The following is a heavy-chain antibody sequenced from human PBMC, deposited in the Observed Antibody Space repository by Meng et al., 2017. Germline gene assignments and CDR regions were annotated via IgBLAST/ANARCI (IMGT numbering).Heavy chain of an antibody. CDR1: GGSVSSGSYY. CDR2: IYYSGST. D-gene: IGHD2-15*01. V-gene: IGHV4-61*01. J-gene: IGHJ4*02. Sequence: QGQLQESGPGLVRPPGTLSLTCTVSGGSVSSGSYYWSWIRQPPGKGLEWIGYIYYSGSTNYNPSLKSRVTISVDTSKNQFSLKLSSVTAADTAVYYCARDCSGGSCYSIGVWGQGTLVTVSS. CDR3: ARDCSGGSCYSIGV.